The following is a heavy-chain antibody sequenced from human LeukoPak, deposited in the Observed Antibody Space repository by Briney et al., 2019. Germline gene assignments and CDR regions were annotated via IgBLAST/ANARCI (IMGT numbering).Heavy chain of an antibody. Sequence: SIKVSCKASRGTFSSYAISGVRQAPAQGLEWMGRIIPIFGTAKYAQKFQGGVTITADKSTSTAYMEPSSLRSEDTAVYYCAKDGHFVDYYYYMDVWGKGTTVTVSS. CDR3: AKDGHFVDYYYYMDV. CDR2: IIPIFGTA. J-gene: IGHJ6*03. CDR1: RGTFSSYA. V-gene: IGHV1-69*06.